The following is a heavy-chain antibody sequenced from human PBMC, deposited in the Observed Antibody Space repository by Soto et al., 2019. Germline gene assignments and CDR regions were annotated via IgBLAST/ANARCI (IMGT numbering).Heavy chain of an antibody. CDR3: ARDRIYCSGGSCYLDWYFEL. J-gene: IGHJ2*01. V-gene: IGHV3-30-3*01. CDR2: ISYDGSNK. Sequence: QVQLVESGGGVVQPGRSLRLSCAASGFTFSSYAMHWVRQAPGKGLEWVAVISYDGSNKYYADSVKGRFTISRDNSKNTLYLQMNSLRAEDTAVYYCARDRIYCSGGSCYLDWYFELWGRGTLVTVSS. D-gene: IGHD2-15*01. CDR1: GFTFSSYA.